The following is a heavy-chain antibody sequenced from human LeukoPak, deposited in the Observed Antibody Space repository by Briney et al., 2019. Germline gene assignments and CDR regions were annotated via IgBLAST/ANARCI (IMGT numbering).Heavy chain of an antibody. D-gene: IGHD3-3*01. CDR1: GGSIGSYY. CDR3: ARDPSFWSGYRAFDY. J-gene: IGHJ4*02. Sequence: PSETLSLTCTVSGGSIGSYYWSWVRQPPGKGLEWIGYIYYSGNTNYNPSLKSRVTISVDNSKNQFSLKLSSVTAADTAVYYCARDPSFWSGYRAFDYWGQGTLVTVSS. V-gene: IGHV4-59*12. CDR2: IYYSGNT.